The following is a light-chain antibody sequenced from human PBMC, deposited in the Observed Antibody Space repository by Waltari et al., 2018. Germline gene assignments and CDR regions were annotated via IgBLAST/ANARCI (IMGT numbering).Light chain of an antibody. V-gene: IGLV2-14*01. J-gene: IGLJ3*02. CDR2: DVS. Sequence: QSALTQPASVSGSPGQSTTISCPGTSSDVGGYKYVSWYQQHPGKAPKLMIYDVSKRPSGVSNRFSGSKSGNTASLTISGLQAEDEADYYCSSYTSSSTWVFGGGTKLTVL. CDR1: SSDVGGYKY. CDR3: SSYTSSSTWV.